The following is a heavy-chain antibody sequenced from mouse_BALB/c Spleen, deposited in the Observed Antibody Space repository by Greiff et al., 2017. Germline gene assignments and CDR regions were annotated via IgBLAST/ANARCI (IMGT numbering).Heavy chain of an antibody. V-gene: IGHV2-9*02. D-gene: IGHD2-3*01. J-gene: IGHJ3*01. CDR3: ARVRYDGYYGAY. CDR2: IWAGGST. Sequence: VQLQQSGPGLVAPSQSLSITCTVSGFSLTSYGVHWVRQPPGKGLEWLGVIWAGGSTNYNSALMSRLSISKDNSKSQVFLKMNSLQTDDTAMYYCARVRYDGYYGAYWGQGTLVTVSA. CDR1: GFSLTSYG.